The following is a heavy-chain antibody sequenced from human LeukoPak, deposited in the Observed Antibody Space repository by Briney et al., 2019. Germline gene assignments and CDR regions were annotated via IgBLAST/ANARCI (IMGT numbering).Heavy chain of an antibody. CDR2: ISGSGGST. Sequence: PGGSLRLSCAASGFTFSSYAMSWVRQASGKGLEWVSAISGSGGSTYYADSVKGRFTISRDNSKNTLYLQMNSLRAEDTAVCYCAKDWGGVVPAALFDYWGQGTLVTVSS. CDR1: GFTFSSYA. J-gene: IGHJ4*02. V-gene: IGHV3-23*01. D-gene: IGHD2-2*01. CDR3: AKDWGGVVPAALFDY.